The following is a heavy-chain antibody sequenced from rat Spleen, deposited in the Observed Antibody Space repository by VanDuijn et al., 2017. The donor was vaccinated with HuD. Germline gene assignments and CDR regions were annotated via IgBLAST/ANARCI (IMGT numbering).Heavy chain of an antibody. CDR3: ARGPSYGSDLDYFDY. V-gene: IGHV5-31*01. D-gene: IGHD1-7*01. Sequence: EVQLVESGGGLVQPGRSLKLSCVASGFTFNEYWMTWIRQAPGKGLEWVASITNIGGTIYYADSVKGRFTMSRDIAQNTLYLQMSKLGSEDTAIYYCARGPSYGSDLDYFDYWGQGVMVTVSS. J-gene: IGHJ2*01. CDR1: GFTFNEYW. CDR2: ITNIGGTI.